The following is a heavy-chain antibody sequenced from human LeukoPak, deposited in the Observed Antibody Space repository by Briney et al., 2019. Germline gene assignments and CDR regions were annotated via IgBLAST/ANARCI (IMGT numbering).Heavy chain of an antibody. V-gene: IGHV3-53*01. CDR3: ARDNRGIAVAGDY. CDR2: IYSGGST. Sequence: PGGSLRLSCAASGFTVSSNYMTWVRQAPGKGLEWVSVIYSGGSTYYADSVKGRFTISRDNAKNSLYLQMNSLRAEDTAVYYCARDNRGIAVAGDYWGQGTLVTVSS. CDR1: GFTVSSNY. D-gene: IGHD6-19*01. J-gene: IGHJ4*02.